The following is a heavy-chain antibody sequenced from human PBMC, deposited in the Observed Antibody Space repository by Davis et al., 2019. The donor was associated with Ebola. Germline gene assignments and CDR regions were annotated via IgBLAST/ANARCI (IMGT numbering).Heavy chain of an antibody. CDR1: GYTLTELS. V-gene: IGHV1-24*01. Sequence: ASVKVSCKVSGYTLTELSMHWVRQAPGKGLEWMGGFDPEDGETIYAQKFQGRVTITADESTSTAYMELSSLRSEDTAVYYCARIVSSAPVAVDVWGKGTTVTVSS. CDR2: FDPEDGET. J-gene: IGHJ6*04. CDR3: ARIVSSAPVAVDV. D-gene: IGHD6-19*01.